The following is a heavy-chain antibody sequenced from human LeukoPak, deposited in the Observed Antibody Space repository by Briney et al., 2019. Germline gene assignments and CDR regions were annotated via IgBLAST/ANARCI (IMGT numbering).Heavy chain of an antibody. CDR2: IKPDGSQI. CDR1: GFTFSTYW. Sequence: GGSLRLSCAASGFTFSTYWMTWVRQAPGKGLEWVANIKPDGSQIYYVDSVKGRFTISRDNAKNSLYLQMNSLRAEDTAVYYCAELGITMIGGVWGKGTTVTISS. D-gene: IGHD3-10*02. J-gene: IGHJ6*04. CDR3: AELGITMIGGV. V-gene: IGHV3-7*01.